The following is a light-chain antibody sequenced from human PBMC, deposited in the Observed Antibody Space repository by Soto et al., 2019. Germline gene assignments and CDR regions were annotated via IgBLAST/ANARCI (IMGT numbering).Light chain of an antibody. CDR3: QQYGSSPFT. J-gene: IGKJ5*01. CDR2: GAS. Sequence: EIVLTQYPGTLSLSPGERATLSCRASQSVSSSYLAWYQQKPGQAPRLLIYGASSRATDIPDRFSGSGSGTDFTLTISRLEPEDFAVYYCQQYGSSPFTFGQGTRLEIK. V-gene: IGKV3-20*01. CDR1: QSVSSSY.